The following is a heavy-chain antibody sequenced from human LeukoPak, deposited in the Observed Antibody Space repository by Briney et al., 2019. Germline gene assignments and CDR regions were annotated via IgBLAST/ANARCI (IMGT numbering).Heavy chain of an antibody. D-gene: IGHD3-3*01. V-gene: IGHV4-34*01. CDR3: ASHSAGSDFWSGYRFDY. J-gene: IGHJ4*02. CDR1: GESFSGNY. Sequence: SETLSLTCGVYGESFSGNYWSWIRQPPGKGLEWIGEINHSGSTNYNPSLKSRVTISVDTSKNQFSLKLSSVTAADTAVYYCASHSAGSDFWSGYRFDYWGQGTLVTVSS. CDR2: INHSGST.